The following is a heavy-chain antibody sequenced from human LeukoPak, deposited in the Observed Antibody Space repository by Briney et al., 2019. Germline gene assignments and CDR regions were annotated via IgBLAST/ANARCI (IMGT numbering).Heavy chain of an antibody. CDR2: IIPLFGTA. CDR3: AGMPRLGDVKFFDY. J-gene: IGHJ4*02. CDR1: GGTFSSHA. D-gene: IGHD2-21*02. V-gene: IGHV1-69*13. Sequence: ASVKVSCTASGGTFSSHAITWVRQAPGQGLEWMGGIIPLFGTANYAQKFQGRVTITADEYTNTAYMELSSLRSGDTAVYFCAGMPRLGDVKFFDYWGQGTLVTVSS.